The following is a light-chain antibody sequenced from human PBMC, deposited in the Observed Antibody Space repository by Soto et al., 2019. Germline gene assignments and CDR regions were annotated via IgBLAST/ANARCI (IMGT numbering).Light chain of an antibody. V-gene: IGKV3-15*01. Sequence: EIAMTQSPATLSVSPGGRATLSCRASQSVSSNLAWYQQKPGQAPRLLIYGASTRATGIPARFSGSGSGTEFTLTISSLQSEDFAVYYCQQYNNWPPTFGQGTKVDIK. J-gene: IGKJ1*01. CDR3: QQYNNWPPT. CDR2: GAS. CDR1: QSVSSN.